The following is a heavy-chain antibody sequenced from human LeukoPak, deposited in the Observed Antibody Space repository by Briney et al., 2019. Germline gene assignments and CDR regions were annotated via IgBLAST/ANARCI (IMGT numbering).Heavy chain of an antibody. V-gene: IGHV5-51*01. Sequence: PGESLKISCKGSGYSFTSYWIGWVRQMPGKGLKWMGFIYPGDSDTRYSPSFQGQVTISADKSISTAYLQWSSLKASGTAMYYCARHTGDFWSGYHLDYWGQGALVTVSS. CDR1: GYSFTSYW. D-gene: IGHD3-3*01. CDR2: IYPGDSDT. J-gene: IGHJ4*02. CDR3: ARHTGDFWSGYHLDY.